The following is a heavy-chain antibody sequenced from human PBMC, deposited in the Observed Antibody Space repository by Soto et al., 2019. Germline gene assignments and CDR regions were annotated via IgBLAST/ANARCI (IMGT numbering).Heavy chain of an antibody. Sequence: GGSLRLSCAASGFTFSSYSMNWVRQAPGKGLEWVSYISSSSSTIYYADSVKGRFTISRDNAKNSLYLQMNSLRAEDTAVYYCARVGITIFGVVITTYYYYMDVWGKGTTVTVSS. J-gene: IGHJ6*03. D-gene: IGHD3-3*01. V-gene: IGHV3-48*01. CDR2: ISSSSSTI. CDR1: GFTFSSYS. CDR3: ARVGITIFGVVITTYYYYMDV.